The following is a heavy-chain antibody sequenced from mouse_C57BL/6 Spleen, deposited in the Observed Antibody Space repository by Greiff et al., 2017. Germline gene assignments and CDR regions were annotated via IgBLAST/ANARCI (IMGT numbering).Heavy chain of an antibody. V-gene: IGHV1-64*01. Sequence: QVQLQQPGAELVKPGASVKLSCKASGYTFTSYWMHWVKQRPGQGLEWIGMIHPNSGSTNYNEKFKSKATLTVDKSSSTAYMQLSSLTSEDSAVYYCARSNSGTYWYCDVWGTGTTVTVSS. CDR3: ARSNSGTYWYCDV. CDR1: GYTFTSYW. CDR2: IHPNSGST. D-gene: IGHD4-1*01. J-gene: IGHJ1*03.